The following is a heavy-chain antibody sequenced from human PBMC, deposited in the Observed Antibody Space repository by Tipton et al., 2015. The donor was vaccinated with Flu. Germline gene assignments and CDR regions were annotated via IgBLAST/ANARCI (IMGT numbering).Heavy chain of an antibody. D-gene: IGHD2-8*01. CDR2: IYPGDSET. Sequence: VQLVQSGAEVRKPGESLKISCQASGYSFSHYWIGWVRQMPGKGLEWLGIIYPGDSETRYSPSFQGQVTISADKSISTAYLQWSRLKASDTAMYYCVRHPYCTNAVCPPGYWQFALSRRGPLVTLPS. CDR3: VRHPYCTNAVCPPGYWQFAL. V-gene: IGHV5-51*01. J-gene: IGHJ2*01. CDR1: GYSFSHYW.